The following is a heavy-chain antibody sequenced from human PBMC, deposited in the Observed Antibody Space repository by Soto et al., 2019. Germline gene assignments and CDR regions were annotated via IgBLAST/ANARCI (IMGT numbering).Heavy chain of an antibody. Sequence: ASVKVSCKASGGTFSSYAISWVRQAPGQGLEWMGGIIPIFGTANYAQKFQGRVTITADEYTSTAYMELSSLRSEDTAVYYCARVEKGYGYSFDYWGQGNLVTVSS. CDR1: GGTFSSYA. J-gene: IGHJ4*02. D-gene: IGHD5-18*01. CDR2: IIPIFGTA. CDR3: ARVEKGYGYSFDY. V-gene: IGHV1-69*13.